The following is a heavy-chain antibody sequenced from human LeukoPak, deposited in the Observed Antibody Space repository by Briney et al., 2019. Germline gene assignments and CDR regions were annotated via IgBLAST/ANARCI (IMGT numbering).Heavy chain of an antibody. CDR1: GFSFSSYA. V-gene: IGHV3-23*01. CDR2: IVDSGGST. D-gene: IGHD2-21*01. CDR3: AKARAIHCGGDCDFDY. J-gene: IGHJ4*02. Sequence: GGSLRLSCAASGFSFSSYAMNWVRQAPGKGLEWVSAIVDSGGSTFYADPVKGRFTISRDNSKNTLYLQMNSLRAEDTAVYYCAKARAIHCGGDCDFDYWGQGTLVTVSP.